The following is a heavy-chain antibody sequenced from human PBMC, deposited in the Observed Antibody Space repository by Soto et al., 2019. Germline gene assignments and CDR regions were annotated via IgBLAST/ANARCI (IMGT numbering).Heavy chain of an antibody. J-gene: IGHJ6*02. CDR2: IYYSGST. Sequence: QVQLQESGPGLVKPSETLSLTCTVSGGSISSYYWSWIRQPPGKGLEWIGYIYYSGSTNYNPSLKFRVTISVDTSKNQFSLTLSSVTAADTAVYYCAREGYSSGYYYYYGMDVWGQGTTVTVSS. CDR3: AREGYSSGYYYYYGMDV. V-gene: IGHV4-59*01. D-gene: IGHD3-22*01. CDR1: GGSISSYY.